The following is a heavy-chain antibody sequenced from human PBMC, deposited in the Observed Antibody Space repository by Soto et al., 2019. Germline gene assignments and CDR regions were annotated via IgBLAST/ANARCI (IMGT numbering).Heavy chain of an antibody. V-gene: IGHV4-61*01. CDR1: GGSVSSGNYY. CDR2: IYYTGST. J-gene: IGHJ4*02. CDR3: ARRYGSSFDY. D-gene: IGHD5-12*01. Sequence: SETLSLTCSVSGGSVSSGNYYWSWIRQPPGKGLEWIGYIYYTGSTNYNPSLKSRVTISVDTSKNQFSLKLSSVTAADTAVYYCARRYGSSFDYWGQGTLVTVSS.